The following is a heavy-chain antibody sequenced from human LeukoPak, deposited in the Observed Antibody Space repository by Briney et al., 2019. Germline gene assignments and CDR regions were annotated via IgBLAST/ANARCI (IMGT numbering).Heavy chain of an antibody. V-gene: IGHV3-7*03. D-gene: IGHD5-24*01. CDR2: INHNGNVN. CDR1: GFTFSSYW. J-gene: IGHJ4*02. CDR3: ARGSRDGYNLDY. Sequence: GGSLRLSCAASGFTFSSYWMNWARQAPGKGLEWVASINHNGNVNYYVDSVKGRFTISRDNAKNSLYLQMSNLRAEDTAVYYCARGSRDGYNLDYWGQGTLVTVSS.